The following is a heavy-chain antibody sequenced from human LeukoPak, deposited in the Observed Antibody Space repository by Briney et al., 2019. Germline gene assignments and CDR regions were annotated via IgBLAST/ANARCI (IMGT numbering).Heavy chain of an antibody. Sequence: GGSLRLSCAASGFTFSDHYMDWVSQAPGKGLEWVDRTRNKPNNYTTEYAASVKGRFTISRDDSKSSLYLQMNSLKTEDTAVYYCARARTYSGYDWDYWGQGTLVTVSS. V-gene: IGHV3-72*01. CDR2: TRNKPNNYTT. D-gene: IGHD5-12*01. CDR1: GFTFSDHY. J-gene: IGHJ4*02. CDR3: ARARTYSGYDWDY.